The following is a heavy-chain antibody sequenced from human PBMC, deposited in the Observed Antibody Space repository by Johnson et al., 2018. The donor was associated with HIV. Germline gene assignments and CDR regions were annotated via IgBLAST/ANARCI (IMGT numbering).Heavy chain of an antibody. CDR3: AKGVTIFGVDIHDGFDM. D-gene: IGHD3-3*01. J-gene: IGHJ3*02. CDR2: IFSVGNA. V-gene: IGHV3-66*03. Sequence: MQLVESGGGLIQPGGSLRLSCAASGFTVSASSMIWVRQAPGEGLKWVSVIFSVGNAYYADSVKGRFTISRDNSKNTLYLQLDNLRPEDTAVYYCAKGVTIFGVDIHDGFDMWGQGTMVTVSS. CDR1: GFTVSASS.